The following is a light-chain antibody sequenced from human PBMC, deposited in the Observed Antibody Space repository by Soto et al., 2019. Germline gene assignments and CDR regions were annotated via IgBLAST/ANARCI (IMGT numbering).Light chain of an antibody. CDR1: QSLRYSNGYNY. Sequence: DIVMTQSPLSLSVTPGEPASISCRSSQSLRYSNGYNYLVWYLQRTGQSPQLLISLGSNRASGVHDRVSGSGAGKDFTMKISRVVAEDVGFYYCMPGLQSPGTCGKGHKVDIK. CDR2: LGS. J-gene: IGKJ1*01. V-gene: IGKV2-28*01. CDR3: MPGLQSPGT.